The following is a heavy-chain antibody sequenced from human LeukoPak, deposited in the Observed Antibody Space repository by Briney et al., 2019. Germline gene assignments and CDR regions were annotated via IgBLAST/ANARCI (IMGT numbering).Heavy chain of an antibody. CDR2: VYHTGST. V-gene: IGHV4-59*01. CDR1: GGSISNYY. D-gene: IGHD6-19*01. J-gene: IGHJ4*02. Sequence: SETLSLTCSVSGGSISNYYWSWIRQPPGKGLEWIGYVYHTGSTNYNPSLKSRVTTSVDTSKNQFSLKLSSVTAADTAVYYCARAHSSGRIIDYWGQGTLVTVSS. CDR3: ARAHSSGRIIDY.